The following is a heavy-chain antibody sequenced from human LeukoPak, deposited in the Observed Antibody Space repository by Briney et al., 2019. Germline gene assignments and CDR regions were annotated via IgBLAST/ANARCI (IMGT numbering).Heavy chain of an antibody. V-gene: IGHV3-7*01. Sequence: PGGSLRLSCAASGFTFSSYWMSWVRQAPGKGLEWVANIKQDGSEKYYVDSVKGRFTISRDNAKNSLYLQMNSLRAEDTAVYYCARVASDSSGYYYSYFDYWGQGTLVTVSS. CDR2: IKQDGSEK. CDR3: ARVASDSSGYYYSYFDY. J-gene: IGHJ4*02. D-gene: IGHD3-22*01. CDR1: GFTFSSYW.